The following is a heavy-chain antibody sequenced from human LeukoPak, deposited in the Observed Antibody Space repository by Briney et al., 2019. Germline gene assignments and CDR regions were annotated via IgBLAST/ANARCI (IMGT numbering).Heavy chain of an antibody. Sequence: SVKVSCKASGGTFSSYAISWVRQAPGQGLEWMGGIIPIFGTANYARKFQGRVTITADESTSTAYMELSSLRSEDTAVYYCARDTFDSSGTDYWGQGTLVTVSS. V-gene: IGHV1-69*13. CDR3: ARDTFDSSGTDY. CDR1: GGTFSSYA. CDR2: IIPIFGTA. D-gene: IGHD3-22*01. J-gene: IGHJ4*02.